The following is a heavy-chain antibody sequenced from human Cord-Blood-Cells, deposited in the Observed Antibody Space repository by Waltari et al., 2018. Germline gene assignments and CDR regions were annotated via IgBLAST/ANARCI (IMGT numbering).Heavy chain of an antibody. V-gene: IGHV2-5*02. CDR1: GFSLSTSGVG. CDR3: AHRAWLSTRRYSNYFDY. J-gene: IGHJ4*02. Sequence: ITLKESGPTLVKPTQTLTLTCTFSGFSLSTSGVGVGWIRQPPGKALERLALIYWDDDKRYSPSLKSRLTITKDTSKNQVVLTMTNMDPVDTATYYCAHRAWLSTRRYSNYFDYWGQGTLVTVSS. D-gene: IGHD4-4*01. CDR2: IYWDDDK.